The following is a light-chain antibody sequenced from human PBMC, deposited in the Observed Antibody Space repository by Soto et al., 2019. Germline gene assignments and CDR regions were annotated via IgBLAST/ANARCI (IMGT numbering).Light chain of an antibody. CDR2: EVT. J-gene: IGLJ2*01. V-gene: IGLV2-11*01. CDR1: SSDVGAYNH. Sequence: QSVLTQPRSVSGSPGQSVTISCTGSSSDVGAYNHVSWYQQHPGKAPKLLVYEVTKRPSGVPDRFSGSKSDNTASLTISGLQGDDEADYYCCSDAGRYIYVLFGGGTKLTVL. CDR3: CSDAGRYIYVL.